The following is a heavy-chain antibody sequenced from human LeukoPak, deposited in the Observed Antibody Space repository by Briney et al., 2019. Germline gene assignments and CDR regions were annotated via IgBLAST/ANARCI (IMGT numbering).Heavy chain of an antibody. CDR3: ARDQEMATDY. D-gene: IGHD5-24*01. CDR1: GGSISSSSYY. CDR2: IYYSGST. V-gene: IGHV4-39*07. Sequence: KSSETLSLTCTVSGGSISSSSYYWGWIRQPPGKGLEWIGSIYYSGSTYYNPSLKSRVTISVDTSKNQFSLKLSSVTAADTAVYYCARDQEMATDYWGQGTLVTVSS. J-gene: IGHJ4*02.